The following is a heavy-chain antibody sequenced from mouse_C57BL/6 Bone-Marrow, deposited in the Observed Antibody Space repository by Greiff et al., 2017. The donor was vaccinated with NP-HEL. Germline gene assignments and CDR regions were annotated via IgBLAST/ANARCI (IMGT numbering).Heavy chain of an antibody. D-gene: IGHD2-3*01. V-gene: IGHV5-15*01. CDR3: ASWDGY. Sequence: EVKLMESGGGLVQPGGSLKLSCAASGFTFSDYGMAWVRQAPRKGPEWVAFISNLAYSIYYADTVTGRFTISRENAKNTLYLEMSSLRSEDTAMYYCASWDGYWGQGTSVTVSS. CDR2: ISNLAYSI. CDR1: GFTFSDYG. J-gene: IGHJ4*01.